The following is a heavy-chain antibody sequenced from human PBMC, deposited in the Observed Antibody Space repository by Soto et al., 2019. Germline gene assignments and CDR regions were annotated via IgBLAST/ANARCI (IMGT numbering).Heavy chain of an antibody. J-gene: IGHJ4*02. CDR2: IYYSGST. D-gene: IGHD3-10*01. V-gene: IGHV4-59*01. Sequence: PSEALSLTCTVSGGSISSYYWSWIRQPPGKGLEWIGYIYYSGSTNYNPSLKSRVTISVDTSKNQFSLKLSSVTAADTAVYYCARADRPGALLDYWGQGTLVTVSS. CDR1: GGSISSYY. CDR3: ARADRPGALLDY.